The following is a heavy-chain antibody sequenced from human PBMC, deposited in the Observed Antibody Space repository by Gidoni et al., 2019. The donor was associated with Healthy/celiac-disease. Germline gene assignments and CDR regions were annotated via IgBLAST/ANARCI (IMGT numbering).Heavy chain of an antibody. CDR2: IIPIFGTA. V-gene: IGHV1-69*01. Sequence: QVQLVQSGAEVKKPGSSVKVSCQASGGTFSSYAISWVRQAPGQGLEWMGGIIPIFGTANYEQKFQGRVTMTADESTSTAYMELSSLRSEDTAVYYCARGTGQAILTNWFDPWGQGTLGTVSS. CDR3: ARGTGQAILTNWFDP. D-gene: IGHD2-15*01. J-gene: IGHJ5*02. CDR1: GGTFSSYA.